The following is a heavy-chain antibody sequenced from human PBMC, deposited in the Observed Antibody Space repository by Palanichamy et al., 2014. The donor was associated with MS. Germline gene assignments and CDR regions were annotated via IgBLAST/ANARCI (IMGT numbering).Heavy chain of an antibody. Sequence: SSSSSTIYYADSVKGRFTISRDNAKNSLYLQMNSLRDEDTAVYYCARDWYFDRLGGQGTLVTVSS. CDR2: SSSSSTI. V-gene: IGHV3-48*02. D-gene: IGHD3-9*01. J-gene: IGHJ4*02. CDR3: ARDWYFDRL.